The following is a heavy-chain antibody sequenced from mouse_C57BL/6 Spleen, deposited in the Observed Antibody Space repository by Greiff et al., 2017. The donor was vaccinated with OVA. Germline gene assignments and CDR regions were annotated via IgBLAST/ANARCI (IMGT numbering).Heavy chain of an antibody. V-gene: IGHV5-6*01. D-gene: IGHD1-1*01. CDR1: GFTFSSYG. CDR3: ARRHYYVSSYWYFDV. Sequence: EVKLMESGGDLVKPGGSLKLSCAASGFTFSSYGMSWVRQTPDKRLEWVATISSGGSYTYYPDSVKGRFTISRDNAKNTPYLQMGSLKSEDTAMYYCARRHYYVSSYWYFDVWGTGTTVTVSS. J-gene: IGHJ1*03. CDR2: ISSGGSYT.